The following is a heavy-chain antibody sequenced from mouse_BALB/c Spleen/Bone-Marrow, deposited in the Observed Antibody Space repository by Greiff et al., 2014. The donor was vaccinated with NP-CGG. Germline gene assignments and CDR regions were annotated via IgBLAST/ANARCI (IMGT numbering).Heavy chain of an antibody. D-gene: IGHD2-10*01. Sequence: VQLQQPGAELVKPGASVKLSCTASGFNIKDTYMHWVKQRPEQGLEWIGRIDPANGNTKYDPKFQGKATITADTSSNTAYLQLSSLTSEDTAVYYCASSAYSWGQRTLVTVSA. V-gene: IGHV14-3*02. CDR1: GFNIKDTY. J-gene: IGHJ3*01. CDR2: IDPANGNT. CDR3: ASSAYS.